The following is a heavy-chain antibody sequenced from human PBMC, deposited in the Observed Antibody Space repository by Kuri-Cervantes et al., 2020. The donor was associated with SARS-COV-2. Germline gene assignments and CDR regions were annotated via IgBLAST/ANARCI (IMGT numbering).Heavy chain of an antibody. Sequence: GESLKISCAASGFTFSSYAMSWVRQAPGKGLEWVSVIYSGGSTYYADSVKGRFTISRDNSKNTLYLQMNSLRAEDTAVYYCARGPYRRFDPWGQGTLVTVSS. CDR2: IYSGGST. V-gene: IGHV3-66*02. D-gene: IGHD4-11*01. CDR1: GFTFSSYA. CDR3: ARGPYRRFDP. J-gene: IGHJ5*02.